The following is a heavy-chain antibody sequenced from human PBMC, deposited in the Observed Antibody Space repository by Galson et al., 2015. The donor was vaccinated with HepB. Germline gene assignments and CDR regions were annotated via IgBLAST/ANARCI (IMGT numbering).Heavy chain of an antibody. V-gene: IGHV1-69*13. CDR1: GGTFSSFA. Sequence: SVKVSCKASGGTFSSFAFSWVRQAPGQGLEWMGGVMPIFGTANYAQKFQGRLTITADESTSTAYMELSSLRSEDTAIYYCARDSVRGRWSGESVYFDFWGQGTLVTVSS. J-gene: IGHJ4*02. D-gene: IGHD3-3*01. CDR3: ARDSVRGRWSGESVYFDF. CDR2: VMPIFGTA.